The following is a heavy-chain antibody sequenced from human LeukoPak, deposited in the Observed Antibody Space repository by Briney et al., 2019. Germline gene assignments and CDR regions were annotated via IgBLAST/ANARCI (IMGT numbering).Heavy chain of an antibody. V-gene: IGHV4-61*01. D-gene: IGHD3-22*01. CDR3: ARDTYYYDSSGYFIYYFDY. J-gene: IGHJ4*02. CDR1: GGSVSSGSYY. Sequence: SSETLSLTCTVSGGSVSSGSYYWSWIRQPPGKGLEWIGYIYYSGGTNYNPSLKGRVTISVDTSKNQFSLKLSSVTAADTAVYYCARDTYYYDSSGYFIYYFDYWGQGTLVTVSS. CDR2: IYYSGGT.